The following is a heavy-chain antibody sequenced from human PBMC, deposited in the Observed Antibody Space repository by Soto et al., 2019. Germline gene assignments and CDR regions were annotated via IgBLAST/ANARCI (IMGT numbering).Heavy chain of an antibody. CDR1: GFSFDMYS. CDR2: ISSNSVTI. D-gene: IGHD1-26*01. J-gene: IGHJ4*02. CDR3: AREAILGTRSFDY. Sequence: PGGSLRLSCTASGFSFDMYSMNWVRQAPGKGLECVSYISSNSVTIFDTDSGRGRFTISRDNDKNSLYLQMNSLRDEDTAVYYGAREAILGTRSFDYWGQGTLVTVSS. V-gene: IGHV3-48*02.